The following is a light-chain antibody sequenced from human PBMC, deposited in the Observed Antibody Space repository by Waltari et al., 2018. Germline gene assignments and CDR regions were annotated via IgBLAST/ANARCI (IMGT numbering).Light chain of an antibody. CDR1: QSIVVW. J-gene: IGKJ1*01. CDR3: LQYNSYPWT. V-gene: IGKV1-5*03. Sequence: DIQVTQSPSTLSASVGDRVTITCRASQSIVVWLAWYQQKPGKAPRLLIYKASYLESGVPSRFSGGGSGTEFTLTISSLQADDVATYYCLQYNSYPWTFGQGTKVEIE. CDR2: KAS.